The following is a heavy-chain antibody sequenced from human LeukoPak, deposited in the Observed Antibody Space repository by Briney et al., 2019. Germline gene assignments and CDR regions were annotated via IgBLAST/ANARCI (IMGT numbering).Heavy chain of an antibody. J-gene: IGHJ4*02. D-gene: IGHD3-22*01. V-gene: IGHV1-3*01. CDR3: ARGLRYYYDSSGYPLDY. CDR1: GHTFTSYA. CDR2: INAGNGNT. Sequence: ASVKVSCKASGHTFTSYAMHWVRQAPGQRLEWMGWINAGNGNTKYSQKFQGRVTITRDTSASTAYMELSSLRSEDTAVYYCARGLRYYYDSSGYPLDYWGQGTLVTVSS.